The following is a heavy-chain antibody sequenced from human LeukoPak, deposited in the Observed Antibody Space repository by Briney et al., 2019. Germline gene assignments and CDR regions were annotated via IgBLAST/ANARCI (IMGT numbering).Heavy chain of an antibody. V-gene: IGHV4-39*07. CDR1: GGSISTDNCY. Sequence: PSETLSLTCTVSGGSISTDNCYWGWIRQPPGKGLEWIGSIYYNGNTYYNPSLKSRVTISVDTSKNQFSLKVNSVTAADTAVYYCARAQREQWLVFDYWGQGTLVTVSS. D-gene: IGHD6-19*01. CDR2: IYYNGNT. J-gene: IGHJ4*02. CDR3: ARAQREQWLVFDY.